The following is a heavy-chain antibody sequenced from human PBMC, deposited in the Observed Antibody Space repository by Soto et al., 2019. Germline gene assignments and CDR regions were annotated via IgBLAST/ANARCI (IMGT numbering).Heavy chain of an antibody. CDR1: GGSISSSSYY. Sequence: SETLSLTCTVSGGSISSSSYYWGWIRQPPGKGLEWIGSIYYSGSTYYNPSLKSRVTISVDTSKNQFSLKLSSVTAADTAVYYCARLSITSEWLLYPNWFDPWGQGTLVTVSS. CDR3: ARLSITSEWLLYPNWFDP. V-gene: IGHV4-39*01. CDR2: IYYSGST. J-gene: IGHJ5*02. D-gene: IGHD3-3*01.